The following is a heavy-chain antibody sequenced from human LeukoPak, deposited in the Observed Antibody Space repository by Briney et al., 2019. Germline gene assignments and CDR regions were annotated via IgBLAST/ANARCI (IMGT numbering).Heavy chain of an antibody. V-gene: IGHV3-23*01. D-gene: IGHD1-26*01. J-gene: IGHJ4*02. CDR1: GITLSNYG. Sequence: GGSLRFSCAVSGITLSNYGMSWVRQAPGKGLEWVAGISDSAGKTNYADSVKGRFTISRDSPKNTLYLQMNSLRAEDTAVYFCARDSLVGSTTPVFDYWGQGTLVTVSS. CDR2: ISDSAGKT. CDR3: ARDSLVGSTTPVFDY.